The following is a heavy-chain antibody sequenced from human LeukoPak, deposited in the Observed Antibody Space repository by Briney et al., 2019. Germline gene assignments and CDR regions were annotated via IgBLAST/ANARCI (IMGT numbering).Heavy chain of an antibody. CDR2: IGWSGGNT. D-gene: IGHD1-26*01. Sequence: SGGSLRLSCAASGFTFGDYGMSWVRQAPGKGLEWVSGIGWSGGNTGYADSVKGRFTISRDNAKTSLFLQMNSLRAEDTALYHCARATPSGTYFFDSWGQGTLVTVSS. CDR3: ARATPSGTYFFDS. V-gene: IGHV3-20*01. J-gene: IGHJ4*02. CDR1: GFTFGDYG.